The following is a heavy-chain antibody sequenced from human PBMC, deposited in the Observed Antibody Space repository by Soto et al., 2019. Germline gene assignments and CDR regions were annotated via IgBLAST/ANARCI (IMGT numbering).Heavy chain of an antibody. D-gene: IGHD3-22*01. J-gene: IGHJ5*02. V-gene: IGHV3-30-3*01. CDR2: ISYAGSNK. CDR1: GFTFSSYA. Sequence: PGGSLRLSCAASGFTFSSYAMNWDRQAPGKGLEWVAVISYAGSNKYYADSVKGRFTISRDNSKNTLYLQMNSLRAEDTAVYYCAREYYYDSSGSLQTNRFDPWGQGTLVTVSS. CDR3: AREYYYDSSGSLQTNRFDP.